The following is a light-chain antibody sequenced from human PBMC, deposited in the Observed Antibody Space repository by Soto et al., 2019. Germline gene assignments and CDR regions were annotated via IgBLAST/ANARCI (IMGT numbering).Light chain of an antibody. Sequence: QSALTQPASVSGSPGQSITISCPGTSSDIGAYNFVSWYQQHPGKAPKLMLYDVNIRPSGVSNRFSGSKSGNTASLTISGLQAEDEADYYCTSWTTSTTMIFSGGTKLTVL. V-gene: IGLV2-14*03. CDR1: SSDIGAYNF. CDR3: TSWTTSTTMI. J-gene: IGLJ2*01. CDR2: DVN.